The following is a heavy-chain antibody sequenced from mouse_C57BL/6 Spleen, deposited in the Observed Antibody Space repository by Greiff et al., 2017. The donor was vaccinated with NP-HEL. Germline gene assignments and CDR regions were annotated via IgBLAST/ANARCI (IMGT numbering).Heavy chain of an antibody. CDR2: IYPGSGNT. CDR1: GYTFTDYY. D-gene: IGHD1-1*01. Sequence: QVQLQQSGAELVRPGASVKLSCKASGYTFTDYYINWVKQRPGQGLEWIARIYPGSGNTYYNEKFKGKATLTAEKSSSTAYMQLSSLTSEDSAVYFCARHYYGSSYEFAYWGQGTLVTVSA. J-gene: IGHJ3*01. V-gene: IGHV1-76*01. CDR3: ARHYYGSSYEFAY.